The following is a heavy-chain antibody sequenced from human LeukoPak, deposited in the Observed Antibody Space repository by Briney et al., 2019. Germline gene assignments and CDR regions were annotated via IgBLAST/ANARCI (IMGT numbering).Heavy chain of an antibody. D-gene: IGHD3-22*01. V-gene: IGHV4-31*03. Sequence: SETLSLTCTVSGGSISSGGHYWSWIRQHPGKGLEWIAYISYSGRTYYNPSLKSRIIITVDTSKNRLSLKLSSVTAADTAVYFCARGAFNYYDSIGYSNDAFDIWGQGTMVTVSS. CDR1: GGSISSGGHY. CDR2: ISYSGRT. CDR3: ARGAFNYYDSIGYSNDAFDI. J-gene: IGHJ3*02.